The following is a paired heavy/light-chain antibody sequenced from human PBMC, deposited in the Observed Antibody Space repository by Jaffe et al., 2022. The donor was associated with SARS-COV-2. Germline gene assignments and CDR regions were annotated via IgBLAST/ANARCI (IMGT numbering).Light chain of an antibody. V-gene: IGKV1-5*03. CDR2: RAS. J-gene: IGKJ2*01. Sequence: DIQMTQSPSTLSASVGDRVTITCRASQNINNWLAWYQQKPGKAPKLLIYRASLLERGVPSRFSGTGSGTEFTLTVSSLQPDDFATYYCQEYSTYSTFGQGTKVDIK. CDR3: QEYSTYST. CDR1: QNINNW.
Heavy chain of an antibody. V-gene: IGHV3-53*01. CDR3: ARALLAADGPPYVFDV. D-gene: IGHD3-16*01. CDR2: IYKAGGT. Sequence: EVQLVESGGDLIQPGGSLRLSCAVSGFTVSSNFVSWVRQAPGRGPEWVSSIYKAGGTYYADSVMGRFTISRDESKNTVYLQMNTLRADDTAVYYCARALLAADGPPYVFDVWGSGTLVTVSS. CDR1: GFTVSSNF. J-gene: IGHJ4*02.